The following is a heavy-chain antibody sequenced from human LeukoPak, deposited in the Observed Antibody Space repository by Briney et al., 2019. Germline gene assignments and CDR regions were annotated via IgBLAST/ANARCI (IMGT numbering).Heavy chain of an antibody. Sequence: GGSLRLSCAASGFTFSNAWMSWVRQAPGKGLEWVGRIKSKTDGGTTDYAAPVKGRFTISRDDSKNTLYLQMNSLKTEDTAVYYCTTDPTGSSWFGELLDTVVGGDYWGQGTLVTVSS. D-gene: IGHD3-10*01. CDR1: GFTFSNAW. J-gene: IGHJ4*02. CDR3: TTDPTGSSWFGELLDTVVGGDY. V-gene: IGHV3-15*01. CDR2: IKSKTDGGTT.